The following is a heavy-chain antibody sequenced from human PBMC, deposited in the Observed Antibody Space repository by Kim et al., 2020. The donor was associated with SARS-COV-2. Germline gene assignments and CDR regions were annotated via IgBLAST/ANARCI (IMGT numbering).Heavy chain of an antibody. J-gene: IGHJ5*02. CDR2: VYYTGAT. CDR1: GGSISSSGYY. Sequence: SETLSLTCTVSGGSISSSGYYGGWIRQPPGKGLEWIGSVYYTGATYYDPSLNSRITISVDPSKNQFSLKLNSVTAAATAVYYCARQFRGTSIRFLGLYHFDPWGQGALVTGSS. CDR3: ARQFRGTSIRFLGLYHFDP. V-gene: IGHV4-39*01. D-gene: IGHD2-2*02.